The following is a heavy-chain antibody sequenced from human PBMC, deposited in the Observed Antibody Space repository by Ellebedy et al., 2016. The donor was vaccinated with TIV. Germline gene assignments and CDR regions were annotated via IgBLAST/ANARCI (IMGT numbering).Heavy chain of an antibody. Sequence: MPSETLSLTCAVYGGSFSGYYWSLIRQPQGKGLEWIGEINHSGSTYYNPSLESRDTISGDTSRNQFPLKVTSVTAADTAVYYCARKKRSDRVTLMSFDTWGRGTLVTVSS. D-gene: IGHD3-16*01. CDR3: ARKKRSDRVTLMSFDT. V-gene: IGHV4-34*01. CDR2: INHSGST. J-gene: IGHJ4*02. CDR1: GGSFSGYY.